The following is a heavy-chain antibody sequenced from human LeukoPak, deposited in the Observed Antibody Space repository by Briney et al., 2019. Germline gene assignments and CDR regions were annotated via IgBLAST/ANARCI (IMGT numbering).Heavy chain of an antibody. CDR1: GFPFSSYE. CDR3: AELGITMIGGV. Sequence: GGSLRLSCAASGFPFSSYELTGVGKPPGRGLEWVSYISSSGGTIYYADSVKGRFTISRDNAKNSLYLQMNSLRAEDTAVYYCAELGITMIGGVWGKGTTVTISS. V-gene: IGHV3-48*03. J-gene: IGHJ6*04. CDR2: ISSSGGTI. D-gene: IGHD3-10*02.